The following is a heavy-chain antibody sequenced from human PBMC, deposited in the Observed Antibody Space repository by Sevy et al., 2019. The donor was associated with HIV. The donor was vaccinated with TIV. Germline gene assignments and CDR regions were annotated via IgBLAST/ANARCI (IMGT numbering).Heavy chain of an antibody. V-gene: IGHV3-23*01. D-gene: IGHD1-1*01. Sequence: GGSLRLSCAASGFTFSRYVMNWVRQAPGKGLEWVSFISSEGSTTYYADSVKGRFTISRDNSKSTLYLQMNSLRAEDTAVYYCATRSLNSGPYFDPWGQGTLVTVSS. CDR3: ATRSLNSGPYFDP. CDR2: ISSEGSTT. CDR1: GFTFSRYV. J-gene: IGHJ4*02.